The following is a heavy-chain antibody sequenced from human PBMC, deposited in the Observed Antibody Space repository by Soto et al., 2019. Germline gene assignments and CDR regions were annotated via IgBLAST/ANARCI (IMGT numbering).Heavy chain of an antibody. V-gene: IGHV3-30-3*01. D-gene: IGHD3-22*01. J-gene: IGHJ4*02. Sequence: QAGGSLRLSCAASGFTFSSYAMHWVRQAPGKGLEWVAVISYDGSNKYYADSVKGRFTISRDNSKNTLYLQMNSLRAEDTAVYYCARGDYYDSSGYYLPLIDYWGQGTLVTVSS. CDR3: ARGDYYDSSGYYLPLIDY. CDR1: GFTFSSYA. CDR2: ISYDGSNK.